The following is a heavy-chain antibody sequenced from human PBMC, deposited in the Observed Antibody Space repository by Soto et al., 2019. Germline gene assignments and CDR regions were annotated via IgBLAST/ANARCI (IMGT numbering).Heavy chain of an antibody. J-gene: IGHJ5*02. Sequence: QVQLVQSGAAVKKPGSSVKVSCKASGGTFSSYAISWVRQAPGQGLEWMGGIIPIFGTANYAPKFQGRVTITADESTSTAYMELSSLSSADTAVYYGARVGYCSGGSCRENWFDPWGQGTLVTVSS. V-gene: IGHV1-69*01. CDR2: IIPIFGTA. D-gene: IGHD2-15*01. CDR3: ARVGYCSGGSCRENWFDP. CDR1: GGTFSSYA.